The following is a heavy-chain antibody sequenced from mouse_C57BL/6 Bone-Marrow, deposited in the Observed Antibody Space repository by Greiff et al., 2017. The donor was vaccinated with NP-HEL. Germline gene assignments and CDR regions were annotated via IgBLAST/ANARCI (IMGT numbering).Heavy chain of an antibody. J-gene: IGHJ1*03. CDR2: IYPGSGST. V-gene: IGHV1-55*01. D-gene: IGHD2-9*01. Sequence: QVQLQQPGAELVKPGASVKMSCKASGYTFTSYWITWVKQRPGQGLEWIGDIYPGSGSTNYNENFKSKATLTVDTSSSTAYMQLSSLTSEDSAVYYCARPYYGYDPYWYFDVWGTGTTVTVSS. CDR3: ARPYYGYDPYWYFDV. CDR1: GYTFTSYW.